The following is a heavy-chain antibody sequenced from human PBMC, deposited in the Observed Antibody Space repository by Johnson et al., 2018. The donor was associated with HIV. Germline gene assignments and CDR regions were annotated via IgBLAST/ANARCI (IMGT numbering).Heavy chain of an antibody. Sequence: VQLVESGGGLVQPGGSLRLSCAASGFIFSSNYMNWVRQAPGKGLEWVSVIYSGGSTYYADSVKGRFTISRDNSKNSLYLQMNSLRAEDTAVYYCARDRAWNYEGAFDIWGQGTMVTVSS. CDR3: ARDRAWNYEGAFDI. J-gene: IGHJ3*02. CDR2: IYSGGST. CDR1: GFIFSSNY. V-gene: IGHV3-66*01. D-gene: IGHD1-7*01.